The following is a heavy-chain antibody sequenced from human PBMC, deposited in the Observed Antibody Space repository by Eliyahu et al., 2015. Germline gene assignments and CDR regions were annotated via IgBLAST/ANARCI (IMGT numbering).Heavy chain of an antibody. J-gene: IGHJ4*02. CDR3: ARGRSPDS. CDR1: DKSFSAXX. V-gene: IGHV4-34*01. Sequence: QVQIQQSGAGLLRPSEXLSLXCVVDDKSFSAXXWTWXRQSPERGLEWIGEIFHSGSTDYNPSLKSRVTISIDTSRSRFSLRLDSVTAADSAVYYCARGRSPDSWGPGTPVTVSS. CDR2: IFHSGST.